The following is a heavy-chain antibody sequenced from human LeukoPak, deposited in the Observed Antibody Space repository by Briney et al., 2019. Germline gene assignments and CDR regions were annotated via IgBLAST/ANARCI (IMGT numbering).Heavy chain of an antibody. CDR1: GFTFSSYA. J-gene: IGHJ4*02. Sequence: GGSLRLSYAASGFTFSSYAMSWVRQAPGKGLEWVSAISGSGGSTYYADSVKGRFTISRDNSKNTLYLQMNSLRAEDTAVYYCAKWYCSTHTCYYDYWGQGTLVTVSS. CDR2: ISGSGGST. D-gene: IGHD2-2*01. V-gene: IGHV3-23*01. CDR3: AKWYCSTHTCYYDY.